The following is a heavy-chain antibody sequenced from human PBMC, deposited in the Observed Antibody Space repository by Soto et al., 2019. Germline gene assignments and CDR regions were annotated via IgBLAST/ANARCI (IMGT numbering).Heavy chain of an antibody. Sequence: GASVKVSCKASGYTFTSYFVHWVRQAPGQGLEWMGIINPSGGSTSHAQKFQGRVTMTRDTSTSTAYMELSSLRSEDTAIYYCARVPYGGNSGFDYWGQGTLVTVSS. J-gene: IGHJ4*02. V-gene: IGHV1-46*01. CDR1: GYTFTSYF. D-gene: IGHD4-17*01. CDR2: INPSGGST. CDR3: ARVPYGGNSGFDY.